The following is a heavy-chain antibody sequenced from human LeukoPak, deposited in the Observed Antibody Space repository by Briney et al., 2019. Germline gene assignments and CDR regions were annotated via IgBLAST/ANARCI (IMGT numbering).Heavy chain of an antibody. J-gene: IGHJ3*02. CDR3: ARERLGQWLASGAFDI. CDR1: GFTFSSYS. CDR2: ISSSSSYI. Sequence: PGGSLRLSCAASGFTFSSYSMNWVRQAPGKGLEWVSSISSSSSYIHYADSVKGRFTISRDNAKNSLYLQMNSLRAEDTAVYYCARERLGQWLASGAFDIWGHGTMVTVSS. D-gene: IGHD6-19*01. V-gene: IGHV3-21*04.